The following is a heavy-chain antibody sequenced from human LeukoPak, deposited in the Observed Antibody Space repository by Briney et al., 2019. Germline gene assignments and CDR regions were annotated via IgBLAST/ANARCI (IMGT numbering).Heavy chain of an antibody. CDR1: GFTFSSYS. D-gene: IGHD2-2*01. CDR2: ISRSSSYI. J-gene: IGHJ5*02. CDR3: ARLRMSSPNWFDP. V-gene: IGHV3-21*01. Sequence: GGSLRLSCAASGFTFSSYSMNWVRQAPGKGLEWVSSISRSSSYIYYGDSVKGRFTISRDNAKNSLYLQMNSLRAEDTAVYYCARLRMSSPNWFDPWGQGTLVTVSS.